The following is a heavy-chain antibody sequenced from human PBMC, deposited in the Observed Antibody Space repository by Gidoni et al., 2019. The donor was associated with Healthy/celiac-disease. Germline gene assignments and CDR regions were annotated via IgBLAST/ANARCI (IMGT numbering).Heavy chain of an antibody. J-gene: IGHJ6*02. CDR3: AKSKSYGYYYYGMDV. CDR1: GFPFVDYA. Sequence: EVQLVASGGGLVQPGSSLRRSCAASGFPFVDYAMHWVRQASGKGLEWVSGISWNSGSIGYADSVKGRFTISRDNAKNSLYLQMNSLRAEDTALYYCAKSKSYGYYYYGMDVWGQGTTVTVSS. D-gene: IGHD5-18*01. V-gene: IGHV3-9*01. CDR2: ISWNSGSI.